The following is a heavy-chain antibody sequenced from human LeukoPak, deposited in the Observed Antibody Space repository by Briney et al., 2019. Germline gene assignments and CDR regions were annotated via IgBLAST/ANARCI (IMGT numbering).Heavy chain of an antibody. Sequence: GGSLRLSCAASGFTFSTFSMNWVRQAPGKGLEWVSSISSSSKYIFYADSVRGRFTISRDNAKNSLFLQMNSLRAEDTAVYYCAREIAAAGLYYYYMDVWGKGTTVTVSS. CDR3: AREIAAAGLYYYYMDV. CDR2: ISSSSKYI. D-gene: IGHD6-13*01. J-gene: IGHJ6*03. CDR1: GFTFSTFS. V-gene: IGHV3-21*01.